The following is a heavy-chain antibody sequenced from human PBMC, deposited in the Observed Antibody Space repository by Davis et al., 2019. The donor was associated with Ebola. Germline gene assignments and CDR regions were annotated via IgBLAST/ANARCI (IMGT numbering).Heavy chain of an antibody. D-gene: IGHD4-11*01. CDR3: AKDCCSDDYSNSAKYYYYYGMDV. J-gene: IGHJ6*02. CDR1: GFTFSSYG. CDR2: ISYDGSNK. V-gene: IGHV3-30*18. Sequence: PGGSLRLSCAASGFTFSSYGMHWVRQAPGQGLEWVAVISYDGSNKYYADSVKGLFTISRDNSKNTLYLQMNSLRAEDTAVYYCAKDCCSDDYSNSAKYYYYYGMDVWGQGTTVTVSS.